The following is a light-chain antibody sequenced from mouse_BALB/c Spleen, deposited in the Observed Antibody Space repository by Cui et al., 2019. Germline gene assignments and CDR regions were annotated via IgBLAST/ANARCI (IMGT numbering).Light chain of an antibody. CDR1: ENVGTY. CDR2: GAS. V-gene: IGKV6-20*01. Sequence: NIVMTQSPISMSMSVGERVTLRCKASENVGTYVSWYQQKPEQSPKLLIYGASNRYTGVPDRFTGSGSATDFTLTISSVQAEDLADYHCGQSYSYPFTFGSGTKLEIK. CDR3: GQSYSYPFT. J-gene: IGKJ4*01.